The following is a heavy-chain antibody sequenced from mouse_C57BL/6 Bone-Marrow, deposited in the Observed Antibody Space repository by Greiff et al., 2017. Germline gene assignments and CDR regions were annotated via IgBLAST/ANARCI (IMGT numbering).Heavy chain of an antibody. Sequence: VQLQQSGPVLVKPGASVKMSCKASGYTFTDYYMNWVKQSHGKSLEWIGVINPYNGGTSYNQKFKGKATLTVDKSSSTAYMELNSLTSEESAVYYCARWGSSYYYAMDYWGQGTSVTVSS. CDR2: INPYNGGT. J-gene: IGHJ4*01. CDR1: GYTFTDYY. D-gene: IGHD1-3*01. V-gene: IGHV1-19*01. CDR3: ARWGSSYYYAMDY.